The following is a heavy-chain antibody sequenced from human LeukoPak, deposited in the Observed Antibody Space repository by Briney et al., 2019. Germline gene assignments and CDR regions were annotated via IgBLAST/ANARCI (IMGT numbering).Heavy chain of an antibody. V-gene: IGHV4-38-2*01. CDR3: ARNASGWSPLGETQSAPHCFDY. Sequence: SSETLSLTCGVSGNFISRGHYWAWIRQPPGKGLEWIGSIYNSGSTYYNPSLKSRVTMSVDTSKNQFSLKLSSMTAADTAVYYCARNASGWSPLGETQSAPHCFDYWGQGTLVTVSS. CDR2: IYNSGST. CDR1: GNFISRGHY. J-gene: IGHJ4*02. D-gene: IGHD6-19*01.